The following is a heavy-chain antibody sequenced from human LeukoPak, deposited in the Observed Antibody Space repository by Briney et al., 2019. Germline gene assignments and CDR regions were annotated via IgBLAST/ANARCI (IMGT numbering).Heavy chain of an antibody. CDR2: INYSGYT. CDR1: GGSISSSTVY. J-gene: IGHJ4*02. V-gene: IGHV4-39*01. Sequence: PSETLSLTCTVSGGSISSSTVYWGWISQPPGKGLEWIGGINYSGYTYYNPSLKSRVTISVDTPKNQFSLKLSSVTAADTAVYYCARPGYYDNSGFNFDYWGQGTLVTVSS. D-gene: IGHD3-22*01. CDR3: ARPGYYDNSGFNFDY.